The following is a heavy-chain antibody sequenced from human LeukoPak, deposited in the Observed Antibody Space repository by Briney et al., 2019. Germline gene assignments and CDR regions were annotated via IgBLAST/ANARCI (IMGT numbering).Heavy chain of an antibody. CDR3: ARDDQGALVRFGY. J-gene: IGHJ4*02. CDR2: INPNSGGT. D-gene: IGHD2-2*01. Sequence: ASVKVSCKASGYTFTSHYMHWVRQAPGQGLEWMGWINPNSGGTNYAQKFQGRVTMTRDTSISTAYMELSGLRSDDTAVYYCARDDQGALVRFGYWGQGTLVTVSS. V-gene: IGHV1-2*02. CDR1: GYTFTSHY.